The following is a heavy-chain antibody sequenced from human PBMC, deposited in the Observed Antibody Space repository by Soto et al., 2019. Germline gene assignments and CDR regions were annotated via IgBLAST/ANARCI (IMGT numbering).Heavy chain of an antibody. V-gene: IGHV1-69*13. D-gene: IGHD3-22*01. J-gene: IGHJ4*02. CDR3: ARDGTLYDSRAYYCID. Sequence: SSVKVSCKASGRTFSSYTITWVRQAPGQGLEWMGGITPMFGTPNYAQKFRGRVTITADESSSTSYMELNSLRSEDTAMYFCARDGTLYDSRAYYCIDWGQGPLFTLSS. CDR2: ITPMFGTP. CDR1: GRTFSSYT.